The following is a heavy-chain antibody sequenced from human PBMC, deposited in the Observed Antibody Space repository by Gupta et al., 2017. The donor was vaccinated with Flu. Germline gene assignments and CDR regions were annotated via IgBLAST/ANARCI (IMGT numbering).Heavy chain of an antibody. CDR2: MKSKTDGGTT. J-gene: IGHJ5*02. V-gene: IGHV3-15*01. CDR3: TTLKVDTASYWCDP. CDR1: GFTFSNAW. D-gene: IGHD5-18*01. Sequence: EVQLVESGGGLVKPGGSLRLSCAASGFTFSNAWMSWVRQAPGKGLEWVGRMKSKTDGGTTDYAAPVKGRFTISRDDSKNTLYLQMNSLNTEDTAVDYCTTLKVDTASYWCDPWGQGTLGTV.